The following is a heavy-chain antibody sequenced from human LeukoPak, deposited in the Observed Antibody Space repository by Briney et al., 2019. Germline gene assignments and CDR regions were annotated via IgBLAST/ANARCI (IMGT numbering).Heavy chain of an antibody. J-gene: IGHJ4*02. CDR1: GFTFSSYW. D-gene: IGHD5-12*01. CDR2: IKQDGSEK. V-gene: IGHV3-7*01. Sequence: PGGSLRLSCAASGFTFSSYWMNWVRQAPGKWLEWVANIKQDGSEKYYVDSVKGRFTISRDNTKNSLYLQMNSLRAEDTAVYYCAGGSAWLIDYWGQGTLVTVSS. CDR3: AGGSAWLIDY.